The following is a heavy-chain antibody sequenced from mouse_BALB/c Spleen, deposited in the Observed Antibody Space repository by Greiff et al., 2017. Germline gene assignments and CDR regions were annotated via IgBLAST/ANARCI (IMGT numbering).Heavy chain of an antibody. D-gene: IGHD1-1*01. CDR1: GFSLTSYG. Sequence: QVQLKESGPGLVAPSQRLSITCTVSGFSLTSYGVHWVRQPPGKGLESLGVIWAGGSTNYNSDIMSRLGISKDNSKSQVFLKMNSLQTDDTAMYYGARAPLLRYYVDYWGQGTTLTVSS. V-gene: IGHV2-9*02. CDR2: IWAGGST. CDR3: ARAPLLRYYVDY. J-gene: IGHJ2*01.